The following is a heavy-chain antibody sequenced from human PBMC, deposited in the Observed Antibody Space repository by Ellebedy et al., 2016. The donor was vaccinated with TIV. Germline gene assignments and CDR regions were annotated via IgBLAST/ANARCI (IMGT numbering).Heavy chain of an antibody. D-gene: IGHD2-2*01. J-gene: IGHJ4*02. CDR3: ARDPQVVVPAAMDY. V-gene: IGHV3-33*01. CDR1: GFTFSHYG. Sequence: GESLKISCAASGFTFSHYGMHWVRQAPGKGLGLVAVIWYDGSNKFYGASVKGPFTISRENSKNTLYQQMNRLRAEETAVYYCARDPQVVVPAAMDYWGQGTLVTVSS. CDR2: IWYDGSNK.